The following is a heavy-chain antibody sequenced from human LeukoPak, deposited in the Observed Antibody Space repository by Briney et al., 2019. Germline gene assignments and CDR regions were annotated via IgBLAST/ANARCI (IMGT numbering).Heavy chain of an antibody. Sequence: ASVKVSCKASGYTFTSYDINWVRQATGQGLEWMGWISAYNGNTNYAQKLQGRVTMTTDTSTSTAYMELRSLRSDDTAVYYCARDLRYCSGGSCSETAMAYFDYWGQGTLVTVSS. J-gene: IGHJ4*02. D-gene: IGHD2-15*01. CDR2: ISAYNGNT. CDR1: GYTFTSYD. CDR3: ARDLRYCSGGSCSETAMAYFDY. V-gene: IGHV1-18*01.